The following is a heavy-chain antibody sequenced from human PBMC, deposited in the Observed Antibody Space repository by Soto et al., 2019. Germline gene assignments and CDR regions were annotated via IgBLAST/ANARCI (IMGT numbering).Heavy chain of an antibody. CDR3: GRGVYDILTGPHDYYYYDMDV. V-gene: IGHV4-34*01. CDR1: GGSFSGYY. J-gene: IGHJ6*02. D-gene: IGHD3-9*01. CDR2: INHSGST. Sequence: SETLSLTCAVYGGSFSGYYWRWIRQPPGKGLEWIGEINHSGSTNYDPSLKSRVTISVDTSKNQFSLKLSSVTAADTAVYYCGRGVYDILTGPHDYYYYDMDVWGQGTTVTVSS.